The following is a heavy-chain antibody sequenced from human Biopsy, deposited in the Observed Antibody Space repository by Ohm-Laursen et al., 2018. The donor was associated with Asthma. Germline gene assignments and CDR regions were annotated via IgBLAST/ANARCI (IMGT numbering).Heavy chain of an antibody. D-gene: IGHD6-19*01. V-gene: IGHV3-30*19. CDR1: RFTYE. CDR3: AREGVAGTHIED. J-gene: IGHJ4*02. CDR2: ISYDGNSI. Sequence: SLRLSCAASRFTYEMHWVRQAPGKGPEWVAVISYDGNSIYYADSVKGRFTISRDNSKNTLSLQMNSLTAEDTAVYYCAREGVAGTHIEDWGQGTLVTVSS.